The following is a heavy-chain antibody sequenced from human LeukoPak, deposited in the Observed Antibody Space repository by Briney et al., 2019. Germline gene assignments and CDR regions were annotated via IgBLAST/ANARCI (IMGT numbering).Heavy chain of an antibody. V-gene: IGHV3-53*01. CDR2: IYSGGNT. CDR3: ARASVRGVISGE. J-gene: IGHJ4*02. D-gene: IGHD3-10*01. CDR1: GFTVSFNY. Sequence: GGSLRLSCAAPGFTVSFNYMSWVRQAPGKGLEWVSVIYSGGNTYYADSVKGRFTISRDNSKNTLCLQMNSLRAEDTAVYYCARASVRGVISGEWGQGTLVTVSS.